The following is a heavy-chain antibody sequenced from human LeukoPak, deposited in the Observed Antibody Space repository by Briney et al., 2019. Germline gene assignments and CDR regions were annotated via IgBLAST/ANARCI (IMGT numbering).Heavy chain of an antibody. J-gene: IGHJ4*02. CDR3: ARGYYYDSSAGPSEY. D-gene: IGHD3-22*01. CDR2: INPIGGST. Sequence: GASVKVSCKASGYTFTTYQMHCVRQSPGQGLEWMGIINPIGGSTSYAQKFQGTVTTIRATSTRTVYMDLSSLRSEDTAVYYCARGYYYDSSAGPSEYWGQGTLVTVSS. V-gene: IGHV1-46*01. CDR1: GYTFTTYQ.